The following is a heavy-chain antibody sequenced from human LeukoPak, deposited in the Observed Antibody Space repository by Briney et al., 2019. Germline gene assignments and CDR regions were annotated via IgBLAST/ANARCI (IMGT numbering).Heavy chain of an antibody. Sequence: PGGSLRLSCAASGFTFSSYAMSWVRQAPGKGLEWVSAISGSGGSTYYADSVKGRFTISRDNSKNTLYLQMNSLRAEDTAVYYCAKISAASSSIAAQYYFDYWGQGTLVTVSS. J-gene: IGHJ4*02. CDR3: AKISAASSSIAAQYYFDY. CDR2: ISGSGGST. CDR1: GFTFSSYA. V-gene: IGHV3-23*01. D-gene: IGHD6-6*01.